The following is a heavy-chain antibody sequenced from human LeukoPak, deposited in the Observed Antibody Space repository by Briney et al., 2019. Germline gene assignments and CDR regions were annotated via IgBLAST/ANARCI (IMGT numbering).Heavy chain of an antibody. D-gene: IGHD3-22*01. V-gene: IGHV3-30*02. J-gene: IGHJ4*02. CDR2: IRYDGSNK. CDR3: AKDSDYYDSSRSEYFDY. CDR1: GFTFSSYG. Sequence: GGSLRLSCAASGFTFSSYGMHWVRQAPGKGLEWVAFIRYDGSNKYYADSVKGRFTISRDNSKNTLYLQINSLRAEDTAVYYCAKDSDYYDSSRSEYFDYWGQGTLVTVSS.